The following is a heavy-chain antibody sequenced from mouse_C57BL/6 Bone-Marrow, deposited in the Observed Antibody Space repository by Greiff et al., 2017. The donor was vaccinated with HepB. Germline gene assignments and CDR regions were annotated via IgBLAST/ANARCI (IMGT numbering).Heavy chain of an antibody. Sequence: QVQLKQSGAELVRPGTSVKVSCKASGYAFTNYLIEWVKQRPGQGLEWIGVINPGSGGTNYNEKFKGKATLTADKSSSTAYMQLSSLTSGDSAVYFCARRYYGSSLAWFAYWGQGTLVTVSA. V-gene: IGHV1-54*01. CDR1: GYAFTNYL. J-gene: IGHJ3*01. D-gene: IGHD1-1*01. CDR3: ARRYYGSSLAWFAY. CDR2: INPGSGGT.